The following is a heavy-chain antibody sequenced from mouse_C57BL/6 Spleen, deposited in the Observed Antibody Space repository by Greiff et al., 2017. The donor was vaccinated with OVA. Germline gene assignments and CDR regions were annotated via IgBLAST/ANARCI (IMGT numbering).Heavy chain of an antibody. V-gene: IGHV1-69*01. CDR1: GYTFTSYW. D-gene: IGHD3-1*01. J-gene: IGHJ2*01. Sequence: VQLKQPGAELVMPGASVKLSCKASGYTFTSYWMHWVKQRPGQGLEWIGEIDPSDSYTNYNQKFKGKSTLTVDKSSSTAYMQLSSLTSEDSAVYYCARGGYYFDYWGQGTTLTVSS. CDR2: IDPSDSYT. CDR3: ARGGYYFDY.